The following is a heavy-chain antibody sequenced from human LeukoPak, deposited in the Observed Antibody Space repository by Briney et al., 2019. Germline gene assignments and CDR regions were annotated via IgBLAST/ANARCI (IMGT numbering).Heavy chain of an antibody. V-gene: IGHV3-7*01. J-gene: IGHJ4*02. CDR1: GFSFTTYW. CDR2: IKQDGTEK. Sequence: QPGRSLRLSCAASGFSFTTYWMSWVRQAPGKGLEWVANIKQDGTEKYYVDSVKGRFTISRDNAKNSLYLQMNSLRAEDTAVYYCARERISWELLDFMDCWGQGTLVTVSS. D-gene: IGHD1-26*01. CDR3: ARERISWELLDFMDC.